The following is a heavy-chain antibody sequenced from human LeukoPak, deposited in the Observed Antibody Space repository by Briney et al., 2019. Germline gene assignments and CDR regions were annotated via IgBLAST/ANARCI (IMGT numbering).Heavy chain of an antibody. Sequence: PGGSLRLSCAASGFTFSSYGMHWVRQAPGKGLEWVAFIRYDGSNKYYADSVKGRFTISRDNAKNSLYLQMNSLRAEDTAVYYCAREPSLVARLGPLHAFDIWGQGTMVTVSS. CDR2: IRYDGSNK. J-gene: IGHJ3*02. D-gene: IGHD3-16*01. V-gene: IGHV3-30*02. CDR1: GFTFSSYG. CDR3: AREPSLVARLGPLHAFDI.